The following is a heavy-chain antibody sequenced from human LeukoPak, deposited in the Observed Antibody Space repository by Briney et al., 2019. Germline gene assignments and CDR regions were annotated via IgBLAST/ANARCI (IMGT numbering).Heavy chain of an antibody. Sequence: GGSLRLSCTVSGFTVSSNSMSWVRQAPGKGLEWVSFIYSDNTHYSDSVKGRFTISRDNSKNTLYLQMNSLRGEDTAVYYCAKEMILYYYYYMDVWGKGTTVTISS. D-gene: IGHD3-22*01. CDR3: AKEMILYYYYYMDV. CDR2: IYSDNT. J-gene: IGHJ6*03. V-gene: IGHV3-66*03. CDR1: GFTVSSNS.